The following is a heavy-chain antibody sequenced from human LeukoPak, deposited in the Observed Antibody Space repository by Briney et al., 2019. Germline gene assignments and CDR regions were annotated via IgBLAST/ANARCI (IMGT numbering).Heavy chain of an antibody. Sequence: SETLSLTCAVYGGSFSGYYWSWIRQPPGKGLEWIGEINHSGGTNYNPSLKSRVTISVDTSKNQFSLKLSSVTAADTAVYYCARDGDYDSSAYYFDYWGQGTLVTVSS. J-gene: IGHJ4*02. CDR1: GGSFSGYY. D-gene: IGHD3-22*01. V-gene: IGHV4-34*01. CDR2: INHSGGT. CDR3: ARDGDYDSSAYYFDY.